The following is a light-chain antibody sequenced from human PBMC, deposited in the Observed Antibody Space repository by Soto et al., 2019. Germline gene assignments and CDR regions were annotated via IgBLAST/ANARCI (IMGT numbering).Light chain of an antibody. Sequence: DIQMTQSPSTLSASVGDRVTITCRASQIINTWLAWYQQKPGKAPKLLIYRASHLVSGVPSRFSGSGSGTEFTLTISSLQPDDFSIYYCQQYETYSGTFGPGTKVDL. CDR1: QIINTW. V-gene: IGKV1-5*03. J-gene: IGKJ3*01. CDR3: QQYETYSGT. CDR2: RAS.